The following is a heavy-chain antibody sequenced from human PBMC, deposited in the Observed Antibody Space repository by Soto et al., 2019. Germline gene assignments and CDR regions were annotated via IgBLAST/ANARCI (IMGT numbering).Heavy chain of an antibody. D-gene: IGHD3-10*01. CDR3: ARDHPAITMVRGVITSNWFDP. CDR2: IIPIFGTA. CDR1: GGTXSSYA. V-gene: IGHV1-69*13. J-gene: IGHJ5*02. Sequence: SXKVSCQAYGGTXSSYAINWVRQAPGQGLDWMGGIIPIFGTANYAQKFQGRVTITADESTSTAYMEISSLRSEDTDVYYCARDHPAITMVRGVITSNWFDPWGQGTLVTVSS.